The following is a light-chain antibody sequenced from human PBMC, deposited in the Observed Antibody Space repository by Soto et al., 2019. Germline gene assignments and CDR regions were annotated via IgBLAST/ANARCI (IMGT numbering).Light chain of an antibody. CDR2: AAS. J-gene: IGKJ4*01. CDR3: QQTYSVPPT. V-gene: IGKV1-39*01. CDR1: QSISSY. Sequence: DIQMTQSPSSLSASVGDRVTITCRASQSISSYLNWYQQRPGKAPNLLIYAASTLQGGVPSRFSGGGSGTYFTLTISSLHPEDFATYYCQQTYSVPPTFGGGTKVEI.